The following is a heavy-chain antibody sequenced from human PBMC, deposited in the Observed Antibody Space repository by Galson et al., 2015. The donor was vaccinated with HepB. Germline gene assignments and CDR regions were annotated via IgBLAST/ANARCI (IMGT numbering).Heavy chain of an antibody. CDR1: GDSIGSDSW. CDR2: IYHSGGT. D-gene: IGHD3-10*01. CDR3: ARAKEGRGYFDY. Sequence: ETLSLTCAVSGDSIGSDSWWSWVRQPPGEGLEWIGEIYHSGGTNYRPSLKSRVTISVDKSKNLFSLKLTFVTAADTAVYYCARAKEGRGYFDYWGQGTLVTVSS. J-gene: IGHJ4*02. V-gene: IGHV4-4*02.